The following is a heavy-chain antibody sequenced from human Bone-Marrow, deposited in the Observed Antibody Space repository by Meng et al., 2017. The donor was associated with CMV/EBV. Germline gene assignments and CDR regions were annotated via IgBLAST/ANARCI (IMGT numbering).Heavy chain of an antibody. Sequence: GESLKISCAASGFTFSSYSMNWVRQAPGKGLEWVSYISSSSSTIYYADSVKGRFTISRDNAKNSLYLQMNSLRAEDTAVYYCARGRSGQGLYLDDWGQGTLVTVSS. V-gene: IGHV3-48*04. CDR3: ARGRSGQGLYLDD. CDR1: GFTFSSYS. D-gene: IGHD3-3*01. CDR2: ISSSSSTI. J-gene: IGHJ4*02.